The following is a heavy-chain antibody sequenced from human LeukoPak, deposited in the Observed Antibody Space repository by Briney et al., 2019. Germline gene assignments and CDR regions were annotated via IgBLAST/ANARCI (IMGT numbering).Heavy chain of an antibody. CDR3: ARGPPGGSSSYYYYYYMDV. Sequence: GGSLRLSCAASGFTLSSYAMSWVRQAPGKGLAWVSYSSSSSTIYYADSVKGRFTISRDNAKNSLDLQMNSLRAEDTAVYYCARGPPGGSSSYYYYYYMDVWGKGTTVTVSS. J-gene: IGHJ6*03. V-gene: IGHV3-48*01. D-gene: IGHD6-6*01. CDR2: SSSSSTI. CDR1: GFTLSSYA.